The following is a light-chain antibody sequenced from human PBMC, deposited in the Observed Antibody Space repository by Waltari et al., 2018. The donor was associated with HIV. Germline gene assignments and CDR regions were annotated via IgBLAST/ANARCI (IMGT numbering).Light chain of an antibody. CDR1: SSAIGAYTR. CDR2: EVT. CDR3: SSYTTSSTWV. Sequence: QSPLTQPPSVSGSLGQSVTIPCTGTSSAIGAYTRVSWYQQSPGTAPKLRIYEVTHRPSGVPVRFSGSKSGNTASLTISGLQADDEADYYCSSYTTSSTWVFGGGTKLTVL. V-gene: IGLV2-18*02. J-gene: IGLJ3*02.